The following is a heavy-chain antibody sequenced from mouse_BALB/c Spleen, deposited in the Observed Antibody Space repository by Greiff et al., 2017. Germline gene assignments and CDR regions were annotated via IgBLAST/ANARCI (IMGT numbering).Heavy chain of an antibody. J-gene: IGHJ3*01. D-gene: IGHD2-4*01. CDR3: ARSSYYDYDVSWFAY. CDR2: ISCYNGAT. Sequence: LVKTGASVKISCKASGYSFTGYYMHWVKQSHGKSLEWIGYISCYNGATSYNQKFKGKATFTVDTSSSTAYMQFNSLTSEDSAVYYCARSSYYDYDVSWFAYWGQGTLVTVSA. CDR1: GYSFTGYY. V-gene: IGHV1S34*01.